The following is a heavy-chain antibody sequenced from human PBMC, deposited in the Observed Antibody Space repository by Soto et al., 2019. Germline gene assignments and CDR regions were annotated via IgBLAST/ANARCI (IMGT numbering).Heavy chain of an antibody. Sequence: QLQLQESGPGLVKPSETLSLTCTVSGGSISSSSYYWGWIRQPPGKGLEWIGSIYYSGSTYYNPSLKSRVTISVDTSKNQFSLKLSSVTAADTAVYYCARSIVGATHGVDYWGQGTLVTVSS. J-gene: IGHJ4*02. CDR3: ARSIVGATHGVDY. V-gene: IGHV4-39*01. CDR2: IYYSGST. D-gene: IGHD1-26*01. CDR1: GGSISSSSYY.